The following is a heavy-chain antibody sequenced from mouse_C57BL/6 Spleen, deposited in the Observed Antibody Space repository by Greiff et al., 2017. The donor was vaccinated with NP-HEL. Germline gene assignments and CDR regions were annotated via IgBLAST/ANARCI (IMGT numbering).Heavy chain of an antibody. J-gene: IGHJ2*01. D-gene: IGHD1-1*01. V-gene: IGHV1-81*01. CDR1: GYTFTSYG. CDR2: IYPRSGNT. Sequence: VQRVESGAELARPGASVKLSCKASGYTFTSYGISWVKQRTGQGLEWIGEIYPRSGNTYYNEKFKGKATLTADKSSSTAYMELRSLTSEDSAVYFCARSDFYGSTSFDYWGQGTTLTVSS. CDR3: ARSDFYGSTSFDY.